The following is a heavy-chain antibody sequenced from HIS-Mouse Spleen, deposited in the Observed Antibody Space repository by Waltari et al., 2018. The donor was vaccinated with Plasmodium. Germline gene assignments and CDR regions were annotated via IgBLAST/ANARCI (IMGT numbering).Heavy chain of an antibody. D-gene: IGHD2-8*01. CDR3: AKVAQGTRDAFDI. CDR2: ISYDGSNK. Sequence: QVQLVESGGGVVQPGRSLGLSCAASGFTFSSYAMHGVRRAPGKGLEWVAVISYDGSNKYYADSVKGRFTISRDNSKNTLYLQMNSLRAEDTAVYYCAKVAQGTRDAFDIWGQGTMVTVSS. J-gene: IGHJ3*02. V-gene: IGHV3-30-3*01. CDR1: GFTFSSYA.